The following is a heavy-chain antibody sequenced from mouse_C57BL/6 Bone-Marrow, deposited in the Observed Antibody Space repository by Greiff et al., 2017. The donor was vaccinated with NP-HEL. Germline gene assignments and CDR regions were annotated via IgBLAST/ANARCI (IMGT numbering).Heavy chain of an antibody. J-gene: IGHJ1*03. Sequence: VQLQQSGPELVKPGASVKISCKASGYAFSSSWMNWVKQRPGKGLEWIGRIYPGDGDTNYNGKFKGKATLTADKSSSTAYMQLSSLTSEDSAVDFCARRDYDAYWYCDVWGTGTTVTVSS. CDR3: ARRDYDAYWYCDV. CDR2: IYPGDGDT. D-gene: IGHD2-4*01. CDR1: GYAFSSSW. V-gene: IGHV1-82*01.